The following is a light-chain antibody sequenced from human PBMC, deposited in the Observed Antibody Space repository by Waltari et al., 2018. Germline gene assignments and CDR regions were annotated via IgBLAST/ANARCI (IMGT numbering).Light chain of an antibody. V-gene: IGLV1-47*01. J-gene: IGLJ3*02. CDR3: ATWDDSLMQGV. CDR1: SYTIRPTY. CDR2: MNN. Sequence: QSVLTQPPSASGTPGPRVTLSGSGTSYTIRPTYVYCYQHLPGTAPKLLIYMNNQRPSGVPDRFSGSKSGTSASLAISGLRSEDEADYYCATWDDSLMQGVFGGGTKLTVL.